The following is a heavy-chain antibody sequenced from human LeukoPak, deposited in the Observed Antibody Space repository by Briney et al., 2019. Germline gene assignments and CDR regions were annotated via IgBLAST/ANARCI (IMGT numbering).Heavy chain of an antibody. CDR2: TYYRSKWYN. CDR3: ARDHDTSGVDY. Sequence: SQTLSLTCAIFGDSVSSNSAGWSWVRRSPSRGLEWLGRTYYRSKWYNDYAVSLKSRITINPDTSKNQISLQLNSVTPEDTAVYYCARDHDTSGVDYWGQGTLVTVSS. V-gene: IGHV6-1*01. CDR1: GDSVSSNSAG. J-gene: IGHJ4*02. D-gene: IGHD3-22*01.